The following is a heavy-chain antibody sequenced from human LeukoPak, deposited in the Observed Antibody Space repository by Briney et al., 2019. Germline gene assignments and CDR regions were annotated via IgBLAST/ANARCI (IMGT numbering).Heavy chain of an antibody. CDR3: AKVFRSGDLFVSDS. Sequence: GGSLRLSCAASGFTFSSYAMHWVRQAPGKGLEWVAVISYDGSNKYYADSVKGRFTISRDNSKNTLYLQMNILRAEDSAVYYCAKVFRSGDLFVSDSWGQGTLVTVSS. CDR2: ISYDGSNK. D-gene: IGHD4-17*01. J-gene: IGHJ4*02. V-gene: IGHV3-30-3*01. CDR1: GFTFSSYA.